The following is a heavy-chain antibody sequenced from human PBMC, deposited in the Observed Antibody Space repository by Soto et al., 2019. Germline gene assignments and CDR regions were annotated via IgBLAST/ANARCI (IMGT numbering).Heavy chain of an antibody. D-gene: IGHD2-21*02. Sequence: QVQLVQSGAEMKKPGSSVKVSCRSGGDTFSSYTVSWVRQAPGQGLEWMGRVIPVLGVTSYARKFQGRVSITAENSSITAYMEQRSLRADDSSVYYCARRRYCGADCYSQYYYGMDVW. V-gene: IGHV1-69*02. CDR2: VIPVLGVT. J-gene: IGHJ6*01. CDR3: ARRRYCGADCYSQYYYGMDV. CDR1: GDTFSSYT.